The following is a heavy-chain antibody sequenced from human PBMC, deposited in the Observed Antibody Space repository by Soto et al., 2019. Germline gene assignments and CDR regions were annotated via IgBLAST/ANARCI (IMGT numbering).Heavy chain of an antibody. J-gene: IGHJ4*02. V-gene: IGHV4-31*03. D-gene: IGHD5-12*01. Sequence: PSETLSLTCTVSGGSISSGGYYWSGIRQHPGKGLEWIGYIYYSGSTYYNPSLKSRVTISVDTSKNQFSLKLSSVTAADTAVYYCARESRSGYDSTIDYWGQGTLVTVSS. CDR2: IYYSGST. CDR3: ARESRSGYDSTIDY. CDR1: GGSISSGGYY.